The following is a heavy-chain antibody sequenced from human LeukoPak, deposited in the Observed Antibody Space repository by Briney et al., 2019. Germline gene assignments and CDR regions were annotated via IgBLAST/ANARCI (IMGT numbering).Heavy chain of an antibody. CDR2: MNPHSGDT. Sequence: ASVNVSFMPSGYTFTTYDINWVRQATRQALAWMGWMNPHSGDTGYAQKFQAGVTMTRNTSISTAYMELSSLRSEDTAVHYFPRGRYSSGFSYYFDYWGQGTLVTVSS. J-gene: IGHJ4*02. CDR1: GYTFTTYD. V-gene: IGHV1-8*01. CDR3: PRGRYSSGFSYYFDY. D-gene: IGHD6-19*01.